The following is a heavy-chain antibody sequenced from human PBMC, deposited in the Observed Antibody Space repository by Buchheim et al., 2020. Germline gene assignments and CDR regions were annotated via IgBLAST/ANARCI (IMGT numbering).Heavy chain of an antibody. V-gene: IGHV1-8*02. CDR3: ARGPSTVNSFDY. J-gene: IGHJ4*02. D-gene: IGHD4-17*01. Sequence: QVQLVQSGAEVKKPGASVKVSCKASGYTFTGYYMHWVRQAPGQGLEWMGWMNPNSGNTGYAQKFQGRVTMTRNTSISTACMELSSLRSEDTAVYYCARGPSTVNSFDYWGQGTL. CDR1: GYTFTGYY. CDR2: MNPNSGNT.